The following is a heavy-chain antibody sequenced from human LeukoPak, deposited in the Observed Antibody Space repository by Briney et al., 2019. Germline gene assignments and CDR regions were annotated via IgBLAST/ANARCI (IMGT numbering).Heavy chain of an antibody. Sequence: SETLSLTCTVSSGSINTPNYYWGWVRLPSGKALEWIGNIFYKGGTYYTPSLKSRVTISLDTSRNQFSLKLNSVTAADTAVYYCARGGSADFDYWGQGTLVTVSS. CDR1: SGSINTPNYY. V-gene: IGHV4-39*07. D-gene: IGHD3-10*01. CDR3: ARGGSADFDY. CDR2: IFYKGGT. J-gene: IGHJ4*02.